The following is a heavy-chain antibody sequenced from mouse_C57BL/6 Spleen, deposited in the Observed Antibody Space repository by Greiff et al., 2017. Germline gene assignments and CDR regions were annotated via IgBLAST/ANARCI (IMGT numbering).Heavy chain of an antibody. CDR3: AGGNFWYFDV. J-gene: IGHJ1*03. Sequence: QVQLQQPGAELVKPGASVKMSCKASGYTFTSYWITWVKQRPGQGLEWIGDIYPGSGSTNYNEKFKSKATLTVDTSSSAAYMQLSSLTSEDSAVYYHAGGNFWYFDVWGTGTTVTVSS. V-gene: IGHV1-55*01. CDR1: GYTFTSYW. CDR2: IYPGSGST. D-gene: IGHD2-1*01.